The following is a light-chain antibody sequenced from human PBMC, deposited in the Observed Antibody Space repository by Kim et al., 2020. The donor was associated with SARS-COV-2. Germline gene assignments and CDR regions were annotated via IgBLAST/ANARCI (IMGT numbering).Light chain of an antibody. J-gene: IGKJ2*01. CDR2: LAS. CDR3: QHYSRFPYT. CDR1: ENIDTY. Sequence: DIQMTQSPSTLSASMGDRVTITCRASENIDTYLAWYQQKPGRAPRLLIYLASNLENGVPSRFSGTGSGTEFSLSITSLQPDDFATYCQHYSRFPYTFGQGTKLEIK. V-gene: IGKV1-5*03.